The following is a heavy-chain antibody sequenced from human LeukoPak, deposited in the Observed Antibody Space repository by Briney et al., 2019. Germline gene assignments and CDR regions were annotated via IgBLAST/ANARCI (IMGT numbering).Heavy chain of an antibody. J-gene: IGHJ5*02. D-gene: IGHD2-21*02. CDR1: GGTFSSYA. CDR2: IIPIFGTA. CDR3: ARGRGLCGGDCYWFDP. Sequence: SVKVSCKASGGTFSSYAISWVRQAPGQGLEWMGGIIPIFGTANYAQKFQGRVTITADESTSTAYMELRSLRSDDTAVYYCARGRGLCGGDCYWFDPWGQGTLVTVSS. V-gene: IGHV1-69*13.